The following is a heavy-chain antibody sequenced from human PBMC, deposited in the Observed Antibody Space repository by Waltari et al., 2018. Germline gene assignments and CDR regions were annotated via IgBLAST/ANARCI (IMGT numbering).Heavy chain of an antibody. CDR2: IYHSGST. CDR3: ARLRSYYDFWSGRHDAFDI. V-gene: IGHV4-38-2*01. D-gene: IGHD3-3*01. CDR1: GYSISSGYY. J-gene: IGHJ3*02. Sequence: QVQLQESGPGLVKPSETLSLTCAVSGYSISSGYYWGWIRQPPGKGLEWIGSIYHSGSTYYNPSLKSRVTRSVDTSKNQFSLKLSSVTAADTAVYYCARLRSYYDFWSGRHDAFDIWGQGTMVTVSS.